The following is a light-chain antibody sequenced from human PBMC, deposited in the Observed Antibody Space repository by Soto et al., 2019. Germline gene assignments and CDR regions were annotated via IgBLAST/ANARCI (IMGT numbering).Light chain of an antibody. J-gene: IGKJ1*01. V-gene: IGKV1-12*01. CDR2: AAS. CDR3: LQVYSFPRT. CDR1: QDIGGS. Sequence: DIPMTQSPSSVSASVGDRITITFRASQDIGGSLAWFQQKPGKAPQYLIQAASILQSGVPSRFSGSGSGTEFILTINNLQPEDFASYFCLQVYSFPRTFGLGTKVDIK.